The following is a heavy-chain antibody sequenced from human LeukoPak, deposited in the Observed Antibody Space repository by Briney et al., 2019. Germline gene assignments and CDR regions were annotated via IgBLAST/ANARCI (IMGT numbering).Heavy chain of an antibody. Sequence: GGSLTLSCAASRFTFSIFGMHWVSQAPGKGLEWIAVISSDGTNKYYADSVRGRFTISRDNSKDTLYLQMSSLRIEDTAIYYCRAATRYLDYYYDYWGQGTLVTVSS. J-gene: IGHJ4*02. CDR1: RFTFSIFG. V-gene: IGHV3-30*03. D-gene: IGHD3-22*01. CDR3: RAATRYLDYYYDY. CDR2: ISSDGTNK.